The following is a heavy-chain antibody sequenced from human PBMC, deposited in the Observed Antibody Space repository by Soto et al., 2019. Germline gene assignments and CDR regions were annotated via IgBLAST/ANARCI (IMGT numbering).Heavy chain of an antibody. CDR3: ARAIKRWEVNYYFDF. V-gene: IGHV1-69*06. CDR2: IVVDSNTA. Sequence: QVVLLQSGAEVKEPGSSVRVSCQVSGSTFNNFAFSCVRQAPGHGPEWMGGIVVDSNTAEYSQRFQDRVTLTADMSTDTLYMELGSLTFEDTAVYYCARAIKRWEVNYYFDFWGQGTLVTVSS. J-gene: IGHJ4*02. D-gene: IGHD1-26*01. CDR1: GSTFNNFA.